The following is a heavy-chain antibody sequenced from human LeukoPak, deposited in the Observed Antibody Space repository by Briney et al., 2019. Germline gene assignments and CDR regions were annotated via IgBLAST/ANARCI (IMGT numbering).Heavy chain of an antibody. D-gene: IGHD5-12*01. CDR2: IYYSGST. Sequence: PSETLSLTCTVSGGSISSSGYYWGWIRQPPGKGLEWIGSIYYSGSTYYNPSLKSRVTISVDTSKNQFSLKLSSVTAADTAVYYCARRNPHSGHDYGTFDIWGQGTMVTVSS. V-gene: IGHV4-39*01. CDR1: GGSISSSGYY. CDR3: ARRNPHSGHDYGTFDI. J-gene: IGHJ3*02.